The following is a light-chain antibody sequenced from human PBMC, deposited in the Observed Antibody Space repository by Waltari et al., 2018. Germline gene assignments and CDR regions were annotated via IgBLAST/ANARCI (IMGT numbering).Light chain of an antibody. V-gene: IGLV2-11*01. CDR1: RSDVGSYNY. CDR2: DVT. J-gene: IGLJ3*02. Sequence: QSALTQPRSVSGSPGQSVTISCTGTRSDVGSYNYVSWFQQHPGKAPKLMIYDVTKRPSGVPDRFSGSKSGITASLTISGLQADDEADYYCCSYAGSYTLGVFGGGTKLTVL. CDR3: CSYAGSYTLGV.